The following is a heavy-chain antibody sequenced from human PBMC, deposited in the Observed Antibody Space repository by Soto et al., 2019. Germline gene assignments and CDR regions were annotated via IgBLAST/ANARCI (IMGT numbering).Heavy chain of an antibody. V-gene: IGHV3-33*01. Sequence: GGSLRLSCAASGFTFSSYGMHWVRQAPGKGLEWVAVIWYDGSNKYYADSVKGRFTISRDNSKNTLYLQMNSLRAEDTAVYYCARDGPAIAAAGTNYYYYGMDVWGQGTTVTVSS. CDR1: GFTFSSYG. CDR3: ARDGPAIAAAGTNYYYYGMDV. CDR2: IWYDGSNK. J-gene: IGHJ6*02. D-gene: IGHD6-13*01.